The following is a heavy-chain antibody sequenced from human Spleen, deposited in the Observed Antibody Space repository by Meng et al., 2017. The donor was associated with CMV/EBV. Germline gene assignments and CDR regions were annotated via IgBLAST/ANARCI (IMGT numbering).Heavy chain of an antibody. CDR2: IYSGGTTS. CDR1: GFPFGDYA. CDR3: AKGQWSSGWTSFDY. V-gene: IGHV3-23*03. D-gene: IGHD6-19*01. Sequence: SGFPFGDYARGWVRQAPGKGLDSVSIIYSGGTTSYYANSVKGRFTISRDRSRSTLYLRMNSLRADDTAVYYCAKGQWSSGWTSFDYWGQGTLVTVSS. J-gene: IGHJ4*02.